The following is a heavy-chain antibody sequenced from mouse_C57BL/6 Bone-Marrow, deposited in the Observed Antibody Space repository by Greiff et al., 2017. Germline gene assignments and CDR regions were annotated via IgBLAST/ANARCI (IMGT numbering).Heavy chain of an antibody. CDR3: ARGGFGSGLYYCAMDY. CDR1: GYTFTDYN. D-gene: IGHD1-1*01. J-gene: IGHJ4*01. CDR2: INPNNGGT. Sequence: EVKLMESGPELVKPGASVKMSCKASGYTFTDYNMHWVKQSHGKSLEWIGYINPNNGGTSYNQKFKGKATLTVNKSSSTAYMELRSLTSEDSAVYYCARGGFGSGLYYCAMDYWGQGTSVTVSS. V-gene: IGHV1-22*01.